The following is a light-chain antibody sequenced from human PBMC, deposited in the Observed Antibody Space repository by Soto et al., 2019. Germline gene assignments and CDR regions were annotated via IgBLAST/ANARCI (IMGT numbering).Light chain of an antibody. J-gene: IGKJ3*01. CDR2: WAS. CDR3: QQYYNTPRT. Sequence: DIVMTQSPESLAVSLGERATINCKSSQSVLYSSNNKNYLAWYQQKPGQPPKLLIYWASTRESGVPDRFTGSGSGTDFTLTISSLQAEDVAVYYCQQYYNTPRTFGPGTKVDIK. V-gene: IGKV4-1*01. CDR1: QSVLYSSNNKNY.